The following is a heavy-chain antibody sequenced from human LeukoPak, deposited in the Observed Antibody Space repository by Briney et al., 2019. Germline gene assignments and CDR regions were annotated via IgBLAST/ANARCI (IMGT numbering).Heavy chain of an antibody. Sequence: ASVKLSCTPSGYTFTGYYMHWGRQSPGQGLEWMGCINPNSGGTNYAQKFQGRVTMTSDTSMSTAYMERRRLRCADMAVYYCARGYDDGDYVGDFNYWGQGTLVTVSS. CDR2: INPNSGGT. J-gene: IGHJ4*02. V-gene: IGHV1-2*02. CDR1: GYTFTGYY. D-gene: IGHD4-17*01. CDR3: ARGYDDGDYVGDFNY.